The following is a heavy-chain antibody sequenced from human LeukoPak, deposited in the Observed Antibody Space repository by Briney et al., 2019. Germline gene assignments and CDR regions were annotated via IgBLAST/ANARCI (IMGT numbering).Heavy chain of an antibody. CDR1: GYTFTSYG. CDR3: ARVVPAAISYYYYGMDV. V-gene: IGHV1-18*01. J-gene: IGHJ6*02. Sequence: ASVKVSCKASGYTFTSYGISWVRQAPGQGLEWMGWISANNGNTKYNTKYAQNLQGRVTMTTDISTSTAYMELSRLRSDDTAVYYCARVVPAAISYYYYGMDVWGQGTTVTVSS. D-gene: IGHD2-2*01. CDR2: ISANNGNTKYNT.